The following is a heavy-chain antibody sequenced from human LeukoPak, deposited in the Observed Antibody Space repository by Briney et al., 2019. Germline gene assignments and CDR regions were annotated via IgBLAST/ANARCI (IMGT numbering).Heavy chain of an antibody. V-gene: IGHV3-15*01. CDR1: GFTFSSYA. D-gene: IGHD3-22*01. J-gene: IGHJ4*02. Sequence: GGSLRLSCAASGFTFSSYAMSRVRQAPGKGLEWVGRIKSKTDGGTTDYAAPVKGRFTISRDDSKNTLYLQMNSLKTEDTAVYYCTTDRTTYYDSSWYDYWGQGTLVTVSS. CDR3: TTDRTTYYDSSWYDY. CDR2: IKSKTDGGTT.